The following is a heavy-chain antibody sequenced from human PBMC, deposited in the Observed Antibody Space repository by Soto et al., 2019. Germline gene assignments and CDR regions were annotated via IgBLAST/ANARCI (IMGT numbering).Heavy chain of an antibody. CDR3: ARSPYSSGSSSPIYS. Sequence: ASVKVSCKASGYTFTYYYIHWVRQAPGQGFEWMGMINPSAGSTSYAQKFQGRVTMTRDTSTSTVYMELGSLTSEDTAVYYCARSPYSSGSSSPIYSWGQGTLVTVSS. CDR2: INPSAGST. V-gene: IGHV1-46*01. D-gene: IGHD3-22*01. J-gene: IGHJ4*02. CDR1: GYTFTYYY.